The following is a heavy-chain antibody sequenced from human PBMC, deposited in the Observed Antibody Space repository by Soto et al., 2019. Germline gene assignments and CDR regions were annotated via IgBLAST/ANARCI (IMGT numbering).Heavy chain of an antibody. CDR2: ISAYNGNT. CDR3: ARDPGGYSGYGHDAFDI. V-gene: IGHV1-18*01. D-gene: IGHD5-12*01. Sequence: QVQLVQSGAEVKKPGASVKVSCKASGYTFTSYGISWVRQAPGQGLEWMGWISAYNGNTNYAQQLQGRVTMTTDTSTSTAYMELRSLRSDDTAVYYCARDPGGYSGYGHDAFDIWGQGTMVTVSS. J-gene: IGHJ3*02. CDR1: GYTFTSYG.